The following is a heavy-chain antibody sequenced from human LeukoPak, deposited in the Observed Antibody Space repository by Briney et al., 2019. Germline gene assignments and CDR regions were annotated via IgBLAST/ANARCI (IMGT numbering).Heavy chain of an antibody. CDR3: AKERHNRSWYIGSE. D-gene: IGHD6-13*01. Sequence: QTGGSLRLSCAASGFTFDNYGMHWVRQVPGKGLEWVSGISWNSGSIGYADSVRGRFTISRDNAKNSLYLQMDSLRAEDTALYHCAKERHNRSWYIGSEWGQGTLVTVSS. V-gene: IGHV3-9*01. CDR1: GFTFDNYG. J-gene: IGHJ4*02. CDR2: ISWNSGSI.